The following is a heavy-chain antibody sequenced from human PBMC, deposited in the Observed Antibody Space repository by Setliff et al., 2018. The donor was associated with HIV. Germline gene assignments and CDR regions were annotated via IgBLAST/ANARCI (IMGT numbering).Heavy chain of an antibody. CDR1: GYNFNSYG. CDR3: ARGALGGYFDY. CDR2: VSGYNGNA. Sequence: ASVKVSCKASGYNFNSYGLNWVRQAPGHGLEWMGRVSGYNGNANYAQKFLGRVTMTIDTSTTTAYMELRSLRSDDTAVYSCARGALGGYFDYWGPGTLVTVSS. D-gene: IGHD3-16*01. V-gene: IGHV1-18*01. J-gene: IGHJ4*02.